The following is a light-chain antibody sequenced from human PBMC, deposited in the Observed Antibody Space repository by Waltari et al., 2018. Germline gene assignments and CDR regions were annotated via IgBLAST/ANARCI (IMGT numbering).Light chain of an antibody. CDR3: QVWDSSSDHDV. CDR2: ADN. Sequence: SYELTQSPSVSVSPGQTAPITFEGDNIGGKSAQCYQQKPPQAPVMVIFADNERPSGITERFSGSNSGDTATLIISGVEAGDEADYYCQVWDSSSDHDVFGSGTKLTVL. V-gene: IGLV3-21*01. CDR1: NIGGKS. J-gene: IGLJ6*01.